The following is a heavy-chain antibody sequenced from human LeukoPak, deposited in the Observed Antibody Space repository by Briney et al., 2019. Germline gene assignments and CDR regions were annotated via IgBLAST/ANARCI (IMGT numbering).Heavy chain of an antibody. Sequence: GASVKVSCKASGYTFTSYDINWVRQATGQGLEWMGWMNPNSDNTGYAQKFQGRVTMTRNTSISTAYMELSSLRSEDTAVYYCARARSGWYPSHDYWGQGTLVTVSS. J-gene: IGHJ4*02. CDR1: GYTFTSYD. V-gene: IGHV1-8*01. D-gene: IGHD6-19*01. CDR2: MNPNSDNT. CDR3: ARARSGWYPSHDY.